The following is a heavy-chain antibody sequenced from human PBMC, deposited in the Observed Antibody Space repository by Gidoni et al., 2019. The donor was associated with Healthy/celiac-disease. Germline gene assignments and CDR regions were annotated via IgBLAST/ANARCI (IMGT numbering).Heavy chain of an antibody. CDR2: ISGSGGST. CDR3: AKSPNLSITMIVVVITTGYFDY. CDR1: GFTFSSYA. Sequence: EVQLLESGGGLVQPGGSLRLSCAASGFTFSSYAMSWVRQAPGKGLEWVSAISGSGGSTYYADSVKGRFTISIDNSKNTLYLQMNSLRAEDTAVDYCAKSPNLSITMIVVVITTGYFDYWGQGTLVTVSS. J-gene: IGHJ4*02. D-gene: IGHD3-22*01. V-gene: IGHV3-23*01.